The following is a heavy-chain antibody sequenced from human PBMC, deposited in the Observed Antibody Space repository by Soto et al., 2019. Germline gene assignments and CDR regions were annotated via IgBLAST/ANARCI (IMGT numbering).Heavy chain of an antibody. J-gene: IGHJ5*02. Sequence: PPETLSLTCAFYVGSFSVYYWSWIRQPPGKGLEWIGEINHSGSTNYNPSLKSRVTISVDTSKNQFSLKLSSVTAADTAVYYCARGSSSSWYLNPYNWFDPWGQGTMVTVSS. CDR1: VGSFSVYY. V-gene: IGHV4-34*01. D-gene: IGHD6-13*01. CDR3: ARGSSSSWYLNPYNWFDP. CDR2: INHSGST.